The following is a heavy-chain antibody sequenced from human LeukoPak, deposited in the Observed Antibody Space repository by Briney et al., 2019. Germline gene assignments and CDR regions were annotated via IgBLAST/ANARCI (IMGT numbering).Heavy chain of an antibody. V-gene: IGHV3-9*03. CDR2: ISWNSGSI. CDR1: GFTFDDYA. D-gene: IGHD3-22*01. Sequence: PGRSLRLSCAASGFTFDDYAMHWVRQAPGKGLEWVSGISWNSGSIGYADSVKGRFTISRDNAKNSLYLQMNSLRAEDMALYYCAKDSSEVITTPTFDYWGQGTQVTVSS. CDR3: AKDSSEVITTPTFDY. J-gene: IGHJ4*02.